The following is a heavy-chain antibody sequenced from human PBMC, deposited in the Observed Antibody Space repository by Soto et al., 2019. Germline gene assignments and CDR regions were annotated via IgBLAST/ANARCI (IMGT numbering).Heavy chain of an antibody. V-gene: IGHV3-23*01. CDR2: ISGSGGST. Sequence: GGSLRLSCAASGFTFSSYAMSWVRQAPGKGLEWVSAISGSGGSTYYADPVKGRFTISRDNSKNTLYLQMNSLRDEDTAVYYCAKPHLLYYYDSSGYYYQTGWGQRTLVTVYS. J-gene: IGHJ4*02. CDR1: GFTFSSYA. D-gene: IGHD3-22*01. CDR3: AKPHLLYYYDSSGYYYQTG.